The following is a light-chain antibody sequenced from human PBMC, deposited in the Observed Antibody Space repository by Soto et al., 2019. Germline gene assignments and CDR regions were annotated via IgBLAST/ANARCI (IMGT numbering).Light chain of an antibody. CDR1: SSDVGGYHY. J-gene: IGLJ1*01. Sequence: QSVLTQPRSVSGSPGQSVTISCTGTSSDVGGYHYVSWYQHHPGRAPKLLIYEVDKRPPVVPGRFSGSTSGNTASLTVSGIQADDEADYYCLSYGGSNNYVFGTGTKVTVL. CDR2: EVD. CDR3: LSYGGSNNYV. V-gene: IGLV2-8*01.